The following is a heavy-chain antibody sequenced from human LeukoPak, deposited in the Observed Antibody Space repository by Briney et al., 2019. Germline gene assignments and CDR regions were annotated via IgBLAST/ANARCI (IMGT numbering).Heavy chain of an antibody. CDR3: ARGKSYCSGGSCYETMIDY. CDR1: VASIGVSLTS. Sequence: SETLSFTGPVSVASIGVSLTSGPWIPQPPGRGLEWFGIIVYIGSTNYNPSLKSRATIFVDTSKNQFSLKLSSVTAADTAVYYCARGKSYCSGGSCYETMIDYWGQGTLVTVSS. D-gene: IGHD2-15*01. J-gene: IGHJ4*02. V-gene: IGHV4-39*01. CDR2: IVYIGST.